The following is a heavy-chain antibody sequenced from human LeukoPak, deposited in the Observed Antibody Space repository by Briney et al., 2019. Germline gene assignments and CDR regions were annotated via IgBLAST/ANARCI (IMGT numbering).Heavy chain of an antibody. J-gene: IGHJ6*03. D-gene: IGHD6-13*01. CDR2: IYPGDSDT. CDR1: GYRFTSYW. V-gene: IGHV5-51*01. CDR3: ARLAAAGKVNYYYYYMDV. Sequence: GESLKISFKGSGYRFTSYWIGWVRQMPGKGLEWMGIIYPGDSDTRYSPSFQGQVTISADKSISTAYLQWSSLKASDTAMYYCARLAAAGKVNYYYYYMDVWGKGTTVTISS.